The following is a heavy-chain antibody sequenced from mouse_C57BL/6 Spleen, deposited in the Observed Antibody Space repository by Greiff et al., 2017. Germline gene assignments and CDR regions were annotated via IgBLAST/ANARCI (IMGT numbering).Heavy chain of an antibody. V-gene: IGHV1-26*01. D-gene: IGHD2-10*01. J-gene: IGHJ4*01. CDR1: GYTFTDYY. CDR2: INPNNGGT. Sequence: EVQLQQSGPELVKPGASVKISCKASGYTFTDYYMNWVKQSHGKSLEWIGDINPNNGGTSYNQKFKGKATLTVDKSSSTAYMELRSLTSEDSAVYYCARGPSYGNPYYYAMDYWGQGTSVTVSS. CDR3: ARGPSYGNPYYYAMDY.